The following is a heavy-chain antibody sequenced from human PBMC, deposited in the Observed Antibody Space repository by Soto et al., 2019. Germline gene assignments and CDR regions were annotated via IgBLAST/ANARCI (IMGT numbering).Heavy chain of an antibody. J-gene: IGHJ4*02. CDR1: GGSISSSSYY. V-gene: IGHV4-39*01. CDR3: ARRGRRYDILTGYYPFDY. Sequence: SETLSLTCTVSGGSISSSSYYWGWIRQPPGKGLEWIGSIYYSGSTYYNPSLKSRFTISVDTSKNQFSLKLNSVTAADTAVYYCARRGRRYDILTGYYPFDYWGQGTLVTVSS. D-gene: IGHD3-9*01. CDR2: IYYSGST.